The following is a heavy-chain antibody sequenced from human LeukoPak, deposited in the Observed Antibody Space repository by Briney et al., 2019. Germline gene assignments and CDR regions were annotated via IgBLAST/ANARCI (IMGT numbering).Heavy chain of an antibody. CDR3: ATLIVGASSHFDY. D-gene: IGHD1-26*01. CDR1: GYTFTGYY. V-gene: IGHV1-2*02. CDR2: INPNSGGT. Sequence: ASVKVSCKASGYTFTGYYMHWVRQAPGQGLEWMGWINPNSGGTNYAQKFQGRVTMTRDTSTSTVYMELSSLRSEDTAVYYCATLIVGASSHFDYWGQGTLVTVSS. J-gene: IGHJ4*02.